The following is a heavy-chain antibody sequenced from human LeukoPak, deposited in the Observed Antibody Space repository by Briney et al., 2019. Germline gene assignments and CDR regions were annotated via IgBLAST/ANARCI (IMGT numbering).Heavy chain of an antibody. Sequence: GGSLKLSCAAAGFTFSGSAIHWVRQASGKGLEWVGRIRSKANSYATAYAASVKGRFTISRDDSKNTAYLQMNSLKTEDTAVYYCTSYPSGSYDYWGQGTLVTVSS. CDR1: GFTFSGSA. CDR2: IRSKANSYAT. V-gene: IGHV3-73*01. D-gene: IGHD1-26*01. CDR3: TSYPSGSYDY. J-gene: IGHJ4*02.